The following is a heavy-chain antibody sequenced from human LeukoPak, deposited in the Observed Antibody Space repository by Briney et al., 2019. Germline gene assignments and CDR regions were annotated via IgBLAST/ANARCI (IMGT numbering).Heavy chain of an antibody. CDR3: AKEPSHCGGDCFSLLDS. Sequence: QPGGSLRLSCVASGFSLSAYQMNWVRQAPGKGLEWVSHFSSGGHTEYYAESVRGRFTISRDNSKNTLYLQMNSLRAEDTAVFYCAKEPSHCGGDCFSLLDSWGQGTLVTVSS. D-gene: IGHD2-21*02. J-gene: IGHJ4*02. CDR1: GFSLSAYQ. V-gene: IGHV3-48*03. CDR2: FSSGGHTE.